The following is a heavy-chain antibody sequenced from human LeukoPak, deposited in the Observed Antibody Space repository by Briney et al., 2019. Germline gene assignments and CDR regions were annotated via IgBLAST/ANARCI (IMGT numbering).Heavy chain of an antibody. CDR2: ISSSGSTI. D-gene: IGHD2-15*01. Sequence: GGSLRLSCAASGFTFSSYEMSWVRQAPGKGLEWVSYISSSGSTIYYADSVKGRFTISRDNAKNSLYLQMNSLRAEDTAVYYCARVRGTLGAFDIWGQGTMVTVSS. CDR1: GFTFSSYE. J-gene: IGHJ3*02. CDR3: ARVRGTLGAFDI. V-gene: IGHV3-48*03.